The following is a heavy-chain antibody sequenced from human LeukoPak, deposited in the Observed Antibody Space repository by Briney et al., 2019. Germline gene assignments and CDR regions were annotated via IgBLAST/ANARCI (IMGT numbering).Heavy chain of an antibody. CDR1: GGSISSSTYY. V-gene: IGHV4-39*07. CDR3: ARETGTVDY. CDR2: IYYSGST. Sequence: SETLSLTCTVSGGSISSSTYYWGWIRQPPGKGLEWIGSIYYSGSTYYNPSIKSRVTISVDTSKNQFSLKLSSVTAADTAVYYCARETGTVDYWGQGTLVTVSS. J-gene: IGHJ4*02. D-gene: IGHD1/OR15-1a*01.